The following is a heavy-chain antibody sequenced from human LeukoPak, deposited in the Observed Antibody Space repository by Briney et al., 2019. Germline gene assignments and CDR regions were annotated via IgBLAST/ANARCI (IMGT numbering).Heavy chain of an antibody. D-gene: IGHD3-22*01. CDR2: IYIDGSNT. Sequence: TGGSLRLSCVVSGLNFSNYWMHWVRQVPGKGLVWVSRIYIDGSNTNYADAVRGRFTTSRDNAKNTLYLQMNSLRADDTAVYYCASMGLYDSDPHHTEYWGQGTLVSVSS. V-gene: IGHV3-74*01. CDR1: GLNFSNYW. CDR3: ASMGLYDSDPHHTEY. J-gene: IGHJ1*01.